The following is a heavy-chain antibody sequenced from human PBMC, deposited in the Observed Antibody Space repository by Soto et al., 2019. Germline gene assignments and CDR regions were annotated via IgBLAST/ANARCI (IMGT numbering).Heavy chain of an antibody. CDR3: ARGFQGPFDY. CDR2: IYYSGST. J-gene: IGHJ4*02. Sequence: SETLSRTCTVSGGSISSGGYYWSWIRQHPGKGLEWIGYIYYSGSTYYNPSLKSRVTISVDTSKNQFSLKLSSVTAADTAVYYCARGFQGPFDYWGQGTLVTVSS. CDR1: GGSISSGGYY. V-gene: IGHV4-31*03.